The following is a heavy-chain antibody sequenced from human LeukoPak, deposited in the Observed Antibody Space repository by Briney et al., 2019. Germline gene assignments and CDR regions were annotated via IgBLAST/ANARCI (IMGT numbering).Heavy chain of an antibody. D-gene: IGHD6-19*01. Sequence: GASVKVSCKASGGTFSSYAISWVRQAPGQGLEWMGGIIPIFGTANYAQKFQGRVTITADESTSTAYMELSSLRSEDTAVYYCARAGGIAVAGFFDYWGQGTLVTVSS. CDR2: IIPIFGTA. CDR1: GGTFSSYA. V-gene: IGHV1-69*01. CDR3: ARAGGIAVAGFFDY. J-gene: IGHJ4*02.